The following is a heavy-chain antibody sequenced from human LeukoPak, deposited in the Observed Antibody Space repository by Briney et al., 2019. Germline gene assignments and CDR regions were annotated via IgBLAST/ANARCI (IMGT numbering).Heavy chain of an antibody. CDR3: ARDHGRNGDYRPGFDP. CDR2: IYYSGST. CDR1: GGSISSYY. D-gene: IGHD4-17*01. J-gene: IGHJ5*02. Sequence: PSETLSLTCTVSGGSISSYYWSWIRQPPGKGLEWIGYIYYSGSTNYNPSLKSRVTISVDTSKNQFSLKLSSVTAADTAVYYCARDHGRNGDYRPGFDPWGQGTLVTVSS. V-gene: IGHV4-59*01.